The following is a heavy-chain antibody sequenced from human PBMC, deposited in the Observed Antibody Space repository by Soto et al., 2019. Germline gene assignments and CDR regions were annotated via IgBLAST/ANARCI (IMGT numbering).Heavy chain of an antibody. D-gene: IGHD5-18*01. J-gene: IGHJ6*03. CDR1: GGSISSYF. Sequence: SETLSLTCTVSGGSISSYFWSWIRQPPGKALEWIGYITNSGSTNYNPSLKSRVTISVDTSKNQFSLKLRSVTAADTAVYYCGRLRGYSYGPSRSYYYYYMDVWGTGTTVTVSS. CDR2: ITNSGST. V-gene: IGHV4-59*08. CDR3: GRLRGYSYGPSRSYYYYYMDV.